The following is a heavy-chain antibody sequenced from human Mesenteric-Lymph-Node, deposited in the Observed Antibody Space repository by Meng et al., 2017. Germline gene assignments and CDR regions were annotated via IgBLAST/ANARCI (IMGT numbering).Heavy chain of an antibody. D-gene: IGHD3-10*01. CDR3: ARDRVTMVRGVRSRYYGMDV. Sequence: GESLKISCAASGFTFSSYGMHWVRQAPGKGLEWVAVIWYDGSNKYYADSVKGRFTISRDNSKNTLYLQMNSLRAEDTAVYYCARDRVTMVRGVRSRYYGMDVWGQGTTVTVSS. CDR1: GFTFSSYG. J-gene: IGHJ6*02. CDR2: IWYDGSNK. V-gene: IGHV3-33*01.